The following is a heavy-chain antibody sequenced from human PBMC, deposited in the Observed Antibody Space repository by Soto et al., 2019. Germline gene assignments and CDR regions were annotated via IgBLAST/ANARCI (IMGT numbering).Heavy chain of an antibody. V-gene: IGHV1-2*04. CDR2: INPNSGGT. CDR1: GYTFTGYY. Sequence: ASVKVSCKASGYTFTGYYMHWVRQAPGQGREWMGGINPNSGGTNYAQKFQGWVTMTRDTSISTAYMELSRLRSDDTAVYYCARDARIPAARARFALWGQGTLVTVSS. D-gene: IGHD6-13*01. CDR3: ARDARIPAARARFAL. J-gene: IGHJ5*02.